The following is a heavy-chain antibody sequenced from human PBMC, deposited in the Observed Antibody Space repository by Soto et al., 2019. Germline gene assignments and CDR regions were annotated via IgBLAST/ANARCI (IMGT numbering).Heavy chain of an antibody. CDR2: IYPGDSDT. CDR3: AMVGYYYGSGSYSPPNYYYYMDV. CDR1: GYSFTSYW. D-gene: IGHD3-10*01. Sequence: GESLKISCKGSGYSFTSYWIGWVRQMPGKGLEWMGIIYPGDSDTRYSPSFQGQVTISADKSISTAYLQWSSLKASDTVMYFCAMVGYYYGSGSYSPPNYYYYMDVWGKGTTVTVSS. V-gene: IGHV5-51*01. J-gene: IGHJ6*03.